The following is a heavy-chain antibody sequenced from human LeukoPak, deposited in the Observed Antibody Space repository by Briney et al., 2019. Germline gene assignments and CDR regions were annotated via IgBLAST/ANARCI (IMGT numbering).Heavy chain of an antibody. D-gene: IGHD3-10*01. CDR1: GFTVSRNF. CDR2: IYSDGST. CDR3: ARGHYGSGASAGDY. Sequence: GGSLRLSCAASGFTVSRNFMSWVRQAPGRGLGWVSVIYSDGSTHYADSVKGRFTISRDNSRNTVYLQMKSLGAEDTGVYYCARGHYGSGASAGDYWGQGTLVTVSS. J-gene: IGHJ4*02. V-gene: IGHV3-66*01.